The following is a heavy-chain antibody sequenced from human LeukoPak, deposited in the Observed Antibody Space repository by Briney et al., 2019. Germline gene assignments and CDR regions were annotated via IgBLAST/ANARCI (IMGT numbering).Heavy chain of an antibody. Sequence: QPGGSLRLSCAASGFTFSTYWMSWVRQAPGKGLEWAADIKHDGSEQYFVDSVKGRFTISRDNAKNSLYLQMNSLRAEDTAVYYCARDPESYNILTGYFTYYFDSWGQGTLVTVSS. V-gene: IGHV3-7*04. D-gene: IGHD3-9*01. CDR3: ARDPESYNILTGYFTYYFDS. CDR1: GFTFSTYW. CDR2: IKHDGSEQ. J-gene: IGHJ4*02.